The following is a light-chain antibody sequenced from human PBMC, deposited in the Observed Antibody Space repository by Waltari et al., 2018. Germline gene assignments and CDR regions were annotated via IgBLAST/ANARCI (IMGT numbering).Light chain of an antibody. Sequence: EIVLTQSPGTLSLSPGERATLSCRASQSIGSSSTYLAWYQQKPGQAPRLLIYGVYTTATGIPDRFSGSGSGTDFTLTISRVEPEDFAVYYCQQYATSPRTFGQGTRVEVK. CDR2: GVY. V-gene: IGKV3-20*01. CDR3: QQYATSPRT. J-gene: IGKJ1*01. CDR1: QSIGSSSTY.